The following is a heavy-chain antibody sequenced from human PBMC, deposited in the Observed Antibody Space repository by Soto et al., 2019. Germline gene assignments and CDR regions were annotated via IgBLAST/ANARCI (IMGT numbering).Heavy chain of an antibody. V-gene: IGHV1-24*01. CDR3: ATVRSIYGDYAAFDY. CDR1: GYTLTELS. Sequence: GASVKVSCKVSGYTLTELSMHWVRQAPGKGLEWMGGFDPEDGETIYAQKFQGRVTMTEDTSTDTAYMELSSLRSEDTAVYYCATVRSIYGDYAAFDYWGQGTLVTVSS. D-gene: IGHD4-17*01. CDR2: FDPEDGET. J-gene: IGHJ4*02.